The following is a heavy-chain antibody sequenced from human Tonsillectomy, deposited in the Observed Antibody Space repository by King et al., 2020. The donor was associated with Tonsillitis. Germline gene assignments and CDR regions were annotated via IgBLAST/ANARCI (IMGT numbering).Heavy chain of an antibody. CDR1: GYSFTSYG. Sequence: QLVQSGAEVKKPGESLRISCNGSGYSFTSYGSSWLRQMPGKGLEWMGRMDPSNSYTNYSPSFQGHVTISADTSISTAYLQRSSLKASDTAMYYCARLLPSSGYWYFDLWGRGTLVTVSS. D-gene: IGHD6-6*01. CDR2: MDPSNSYT. CDR3: ARLLPSSGYWYFDL. J-gene: IGHJ2*01. V-gene: IGHV5-10-1*01.